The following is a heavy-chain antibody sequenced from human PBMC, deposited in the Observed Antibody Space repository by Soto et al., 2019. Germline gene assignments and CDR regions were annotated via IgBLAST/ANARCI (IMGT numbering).Heavy chain of an antibody. CDR2: VSSSTTI. J-gene: IGHJ4*02. V-gene: IGHV3-48*02. CDR3: ARDLGYGLFDY. CDR1: GFTLSSYS. Sequence: GGSLRLSCAASGFTLSSYSMNWVRQAPGKGLEWVSYVSSSTTIYYADSVKGRFTISRDNAKNSLYLQMNSLRDEDTAVYYCARDLGYGLFDYWGQGTLVTVSS. D-gene: IGHD5-18*01.